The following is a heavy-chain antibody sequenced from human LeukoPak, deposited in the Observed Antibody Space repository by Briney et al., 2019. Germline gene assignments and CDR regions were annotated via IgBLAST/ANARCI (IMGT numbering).Heavy chain of an antibody. CDR1: GDSISNYY. V-gene: IGHV4-59*01. CDR2: MYNSGST. J-gene: IGHJ4*02. CDR3: ARGIIGAYFDY. Sequence: PSETLSLTCTVSGDSISNYYWSWVRQPPGKGLEWIGYMYNSGSTNYNPSLKSRVTISVDMSKNQFSLKLNSVTAADTAVYYCARGIIGAYFDYWGQGTLVTVSS.